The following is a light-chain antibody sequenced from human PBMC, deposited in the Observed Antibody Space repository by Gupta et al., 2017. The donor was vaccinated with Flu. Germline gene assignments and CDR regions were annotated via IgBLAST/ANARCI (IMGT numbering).Light chain of an antibody. CDR3: QHFGNSRWT. Sequence: EIVLTQSPGTLSLFPGERATLSCRASQSVSSDYIAWYQQKPGQAPRLLKYGASSRATGIPDRFSGSGSGTDFTLTISRLEPADFAVYYCQHFGNSRWTFGQGTKVEIK. J-gene: IGKJ1*01. CDR1: QSVSSDY. CDR2: GAS. V-gene: IGKV3-20*01.